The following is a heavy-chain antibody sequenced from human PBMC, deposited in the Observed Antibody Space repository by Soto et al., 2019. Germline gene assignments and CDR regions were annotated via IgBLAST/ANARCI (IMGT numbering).Heavy chain of an antibody. CDR2: IYYSGTT. CDR1: GGSISSGANY. J-gene: IGHJ6*02. V-gene: IGHV4-31*03. Sequence: SETLSLTCTVSGGSISSGANYWSWIRQEPGKGLDWIGYIYYSGTTYYNPSLKSRVTISLDTSKNQFSLNLSSVTAADTAVYYCARDMKFENHRGYYLYGMDVWGQGTTVTVSS. CDR3: ARDMKFENHRGYYLYGMDV. D-gene: IGHD3-10*01.